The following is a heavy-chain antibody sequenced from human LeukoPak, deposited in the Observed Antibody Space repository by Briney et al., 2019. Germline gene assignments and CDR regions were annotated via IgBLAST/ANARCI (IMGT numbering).Heavy chain of an antibody. CDR3: ARGGIQVSGIEEFDY. CDR2: IGIRGDT. J-gene: IGHJ4*02. D-gene: IGHD6-19*01. Sequence: GGSLRLSCAASGFTFIDYDMHWVRQVIGKGLEWVSAIGIRGDTHYSGSVKGRFTISRENAESSLYLQMNSLRAEDTAVYYCARGGIQVSGIEEFDYWGQGTLVTVSS. CDR1: GFTFIDYD. V-gene: IGHV3-13*01.